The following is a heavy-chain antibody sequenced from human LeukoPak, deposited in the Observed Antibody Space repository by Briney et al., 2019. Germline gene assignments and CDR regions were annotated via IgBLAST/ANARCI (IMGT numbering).Heavy chain of an antibody. Sequence: SETLSLTCTVSGGSISSYYWSWIRQPPGKGLEWIGYIYYSGSTNYNPSLKSRVTMSVDTSKNQFSLKLSSVTAADTAVYYCARERSLYCSSTSCYHYGMDVWGQGTTVTVS. V-gene: IGHV4-59*01. CDR2: IYYSGST. J-gene: IGHJ6*02. CDR1: GGSISSYY. CDR3: ARERSLYCSSTSCYHYGMDV. D-gene: IGHD2-2*01.